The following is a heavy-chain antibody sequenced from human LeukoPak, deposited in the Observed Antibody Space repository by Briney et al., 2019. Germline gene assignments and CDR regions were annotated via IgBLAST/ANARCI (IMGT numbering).Heavy chain of an antibody. V-gene: IGHV4-39*01. CDR2: IYYSGST. D-gene: IGHD5-18*01. Sequence: SGTLSLTCTVSGGSISSSSYYWGWIRQPPGKGLEWIGSIYYSGSTYYNPSLKSRVTISVDTSKHQFSLKLSSVTAADTAVYYCARHGTVDTAMVSDYWGQGTLVTVSS. J-gene: IGHJ4*02. CDR1: GGSISSSSYY. CDR3: ARHGTVDTAMVSDY.